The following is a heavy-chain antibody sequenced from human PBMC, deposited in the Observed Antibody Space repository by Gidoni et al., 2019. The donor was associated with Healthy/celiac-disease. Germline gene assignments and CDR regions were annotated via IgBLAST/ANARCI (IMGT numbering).Heavy chain of an antibody. J-gene: IGHJ6*02. V-gene: IGHV4-39*01. Sequence: QLHLQESGPGLVKPSETLSLTCTVSGGSISSSSYYWGWIRQPPGKGLEWIGSIYYSGSTYYNPSLKSRVTISVDTSKNQFSLKLSSVTAADTAVYYCARQKVVVVVAADYYYYGMDVWGQGTTVTVSS. D-gene: IGHD2-15*01. CDR3: ARQKVVVVVAADYYYYGMDV. CDR2: IYYSGST. CDR1: GGSISSSSYY.